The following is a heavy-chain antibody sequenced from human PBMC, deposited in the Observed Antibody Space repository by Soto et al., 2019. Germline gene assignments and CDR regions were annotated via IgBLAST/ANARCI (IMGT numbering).Heavy chain of an antibody. Sequence: GGSLRLSCAASGFTFSSYGMHWFRQAPGKGLEWVAVISYDGSNKYYADSVKGRFTISRDNSKNTLYLQMNSLRAEDTAVYYCAKDLAVLLWFGDQAPLFGDVWGQGTTVTVSS. J-gene: IGHJ6*02. CDR3: AKDLAVLLWFGDQAPLFGDV. D-gene: IGHD3-10*01. CDR1: GFTFSSYG. CDR2: ISYDGSNK. V-gene: IGHV3-30*18.